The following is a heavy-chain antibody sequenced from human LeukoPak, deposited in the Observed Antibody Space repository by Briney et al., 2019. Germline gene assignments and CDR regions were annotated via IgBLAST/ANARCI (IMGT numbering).Heavy chain of an antibody. CDR2: ISGSGGNT. V-gene: IGHV3-23*01. CDR1: GFTFSTDV. D-gene: IGHD2-8*01. J-gene: IGHJ5*02. Sequence: PGGSLRLSCAASGFTFSTDVMSWVRQAPGKGLECVSAISGSGGNTYYADSVKGRFTISRDNAKNSLSLQMTSLRVDDSAVYYCVRGQTNLDNWFDPWGQGTLVIVSS. CDR3: VRGQTNLDNWFDP.